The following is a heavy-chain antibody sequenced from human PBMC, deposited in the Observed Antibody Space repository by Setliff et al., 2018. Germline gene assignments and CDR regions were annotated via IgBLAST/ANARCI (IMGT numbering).Heavy chain of an antibody. CDR2: ISYDGSNK. V-gene: IGHV3-30*18. J-gene: IGHJ5*02. CDR3: AKNGFGVVALGVNNWFDP. CDR1: GFTFSSYS. Sequence: GGSLRLSCAASGFTFSSYSMNWVRQAPGKGLEWVAVISYDGSNKYYADSVKGRFTISRDNSKNTLYLQMNSLRAEDTAVYYCAKNGFGVVALGVNNWFDPWGQGTLVTVSS. D-gene: IGHD3-10*01.